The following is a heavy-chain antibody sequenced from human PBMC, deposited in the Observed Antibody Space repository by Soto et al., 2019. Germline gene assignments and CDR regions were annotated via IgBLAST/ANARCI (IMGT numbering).Heavy chain of an antibody. CDR2: ISGSGGST. CDR3: AKDTGITIFGVGPNGFDI. Sequence: GGSLRLSCAASGFTYSSYAMGWVRQAPGKGLEWVSAISGSGGSTYYADSVKGRFTISRDNSKNTLYLQMNSLRAEDTAVYYFAKDTGITIFGVGPNGFDIWGQGTMVTVSS. V-gene: IGHV3-23*01. D-gene: IGHD3-3*01. CDR1: GFTYSSYA. J-gene: IGHJ3*02.